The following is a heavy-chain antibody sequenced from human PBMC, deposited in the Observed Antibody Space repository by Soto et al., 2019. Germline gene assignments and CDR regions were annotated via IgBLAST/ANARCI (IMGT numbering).Heavy chain of an antibody. D-gene: IGHD6-6*01. J-gene: IGHJ4*02. CDR1: GFTFSNYA. CDR2: MSGNGGST. Sequence: EVQLLESGGGLVQPGGSLRLSCAASGFTFSNYAMNWVRQAPGKGLEWVSSMSGNGGSTYYADSMKGRFTISRDNSKNTLYMQMNSLRVEDTAVYYCAKGPRNLLIAPRRHIDYWGQGTLVTVSS. V-gene: IGHV3-23*01. CDR3: AKGPRNLLIAPRRHIDY.